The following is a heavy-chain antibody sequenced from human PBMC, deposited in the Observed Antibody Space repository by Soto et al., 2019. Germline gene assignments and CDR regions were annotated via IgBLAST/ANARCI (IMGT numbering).Heavy chain of an antibody. Sequence: QVQLVESGGGVVQPGRSLRLSCVASGFTFSSYGMHWVRQAPGKGLEWVAVIWYDGSNKYYVDSVKGRFTISRDNSKNMLYLQMNSLRAEDTAVYYCARPHYYDSSGYYWDYWGQGTLVTVSS. V-gene: IGHV3-33*01. J-gene: IGHJ4*02. CDR2: IWYDGSNK. CDR3: ARPHYYDSSGYYWDY. D-gene: IGHD3-22*01. CDR1: GFTFSSYG.